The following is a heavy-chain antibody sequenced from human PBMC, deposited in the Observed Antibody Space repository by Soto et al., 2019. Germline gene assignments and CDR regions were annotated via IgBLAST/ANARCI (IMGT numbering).Heavy chain of an antibody. CDR3: ARDAAAAVPYYFDY. D-gene: IGHD6-13*01. Sequence: QVKLVESGGGVVQPGRSLRLSCAASGLTFSSYAMHWVRQAPGKGLEWVAVISYDGSNKYYADSVKGRFTISRDNSKNTLYLQMNSLRAEDTAVYYCARDAAAAVPYYFDYWGQGTLVTVSS. CDR1: GLTFSSYA. J-gene: IGHJ4*02. V-gene: IGHV3-30-3*01. CDR2: ISYDGSNK.